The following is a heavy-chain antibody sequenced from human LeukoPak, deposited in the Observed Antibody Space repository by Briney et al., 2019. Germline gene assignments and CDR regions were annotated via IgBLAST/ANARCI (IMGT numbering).Heavy chain of an antibody. Sequence: GGSLRLSCAASGFTFSNAWMSWVRQAPGKGLEWVSAISGSGGSTYYADSVKGRFTISRDNSKNTLYLQMNSLRAEDTAVYYCAKVDSSGYYSYYFDYWGQGTLVTVSS. V-gene: IGHV3-23*01. CDR3: AKVDSSGYYSYYFDY. CDR2: ISGSGGST. CDR1: GFTFSNAW. D-gene: IGHD3-22*01. J-gene: IGHJ4*02.